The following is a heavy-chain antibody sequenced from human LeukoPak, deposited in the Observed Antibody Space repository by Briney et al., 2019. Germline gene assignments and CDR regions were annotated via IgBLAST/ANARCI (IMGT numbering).Heavy chain of an antibody. CDR2: ITTTGDT. J-gene: IGHJ4*02. V-gene: IGHV3-13*01. Sequence: GGSLRLSCAASGFTFSSWDMHWVRHSTGKGLEWVSTITTTGDTYYPDSVKGRFTTSRENAKNSLYLQMNSLRAGDTAVYYCAKHDFLTGHFDYWGQGTLVTVSS. CDR3: AKHDFLTGHFDY. CDR1: GFTFSSWD. D-gene: IGHD3-9*01.